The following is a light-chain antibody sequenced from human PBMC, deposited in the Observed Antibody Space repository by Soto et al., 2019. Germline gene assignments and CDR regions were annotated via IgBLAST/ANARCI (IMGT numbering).Light chain of an antibody. Sequence: EIVLTQSPATLSLSPGERATLSCRASQSVSSFLAWYQQKPGQAPRLLIYDASNRATGIPARFSGSGSGTDFTLTISSLEPDDFAVYYCQQFSSWPPTFGQGT. CDR3: QQFSSWPPT. CDR1: QSVSSF. CDR2: DAS. J-gene: IGKJ1*01. V-gene: IGKV3-11*01.